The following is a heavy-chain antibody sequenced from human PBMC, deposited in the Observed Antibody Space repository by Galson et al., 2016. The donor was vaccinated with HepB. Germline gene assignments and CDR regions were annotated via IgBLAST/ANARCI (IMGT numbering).Heavy chain of an antibody. CDR3: ARYTYLRAVAGWEGFDY. Sequence: SLRLSCAASGFTFSSYGMHWVRQAPGKGLEWVALISYDESGKYYADSVKGRFTISRDNSKNTLYLQMNTLRAEDTAVYYCARYTYLRAVAGWEGFDYWGQGILVTVSS. CDR1: GFTFSSYG. D-gene: IGHD6-19*01. J-gene: IGHJ4*02. V-gene: IGHV3-30*03. CDR2: ISYDESGK.